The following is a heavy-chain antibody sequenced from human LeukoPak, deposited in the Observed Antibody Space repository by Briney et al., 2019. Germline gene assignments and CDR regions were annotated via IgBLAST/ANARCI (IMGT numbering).Heavy chain of an antibody. J-gene: IGHJ4*02. D-gene: IGHD4-23*01. CDR3: AKDLGDKVVTPFDY. V-gene: IGHV3-30*02. CDR2: IRYDGSNK. Sequence: GGSLRLSCAASGFTFSSYGMHWVRQAPGKGLEWVAFIRYDGSNKYYADSVKGRFTISRDNSKNTLYLQVNSLRAEDTAVYYCAKDLGDKVVTPFDYWGQGTLVTVSS. CDR1: GFTFSSYG.